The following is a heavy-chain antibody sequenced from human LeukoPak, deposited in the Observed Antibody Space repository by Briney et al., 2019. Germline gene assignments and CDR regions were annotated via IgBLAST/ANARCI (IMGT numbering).Heavy chain of an antibody. CDR3: AKVNYDFWADWYFDL. V-gene: IGHV4-59*01. J-gene: IGHJ2*01. Sequence: SETLSLTCTVSGGSISSYYWSWIRQPPGQGLERIGYIYYSGSTNYNPSLKSRVTISVDTSKNQFSLKLSSVTAADTAVYYCAKVNYDFWADWYFDLWGRGTLVTVSS. CDR2: IYYSGST. CDR1: GGSISSYY. D-gene: IGHD3-3*01.